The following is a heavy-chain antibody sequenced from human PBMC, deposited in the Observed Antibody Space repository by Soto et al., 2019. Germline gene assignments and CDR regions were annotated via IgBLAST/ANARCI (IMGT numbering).Heavy chain of an antibody. CDR1: GGSISNYY. J-gene: IGHJ4*02. V-gene: IGHV4-4*07. CDR3: ARDQGYCSDGRCYTWNYFDC. Sequence: SETLSLTCTVSGGSISNYYWTWIRQPAGKGLEWIGRIYTSGSTNYNPSLKSRVTMSIDTSKNHFSLKLSSVTAADTDVYYCARDQGYCSDGRCYTWNYFDCWGQGTLVTVSS. D-gene: IGHD2-15*01. CDR2: IYTSGST.